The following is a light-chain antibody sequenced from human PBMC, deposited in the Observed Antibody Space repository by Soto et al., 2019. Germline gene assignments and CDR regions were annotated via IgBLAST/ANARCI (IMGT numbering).Light chain of an antibody. J-gene: IGKJ3*01. V-gene: IGKV1-13*02. Sequence: IRLTQSPSSLSASIGDRVTITCRASQAINTALAWYQQQPGKAPKFLLYDASTLDVGVPSRFSGSGSGTDFTLTISGLQPEDFATYYCQQFATYPLTFGPGTKVDV. CDR1: QAINTA. CDR3: QQFATYPLT. CDR2: DAS.